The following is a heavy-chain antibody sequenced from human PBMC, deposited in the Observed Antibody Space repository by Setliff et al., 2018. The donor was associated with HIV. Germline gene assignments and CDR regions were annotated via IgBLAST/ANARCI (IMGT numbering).Heavy chain of an antibody. CDR1: GGSVSSPGYY. Sequence: SETLSLTCTVSGGSVSSPGYYWGWIRQPPGKGLEWIGSVYNSGITFKNPSLKSRVTISVDSSKNQFSLNLFSVTAADTAVYYCARPRRVRSRAWYWFDIWGQGTLVTVSS. J-gene: IGHJ5*02. CDR3: ARPRRVRSRAWYWFDI. CDR2: VYNSGIT. D-gene: IGHD6-19*01. V-gene: IGHV4-39*07.